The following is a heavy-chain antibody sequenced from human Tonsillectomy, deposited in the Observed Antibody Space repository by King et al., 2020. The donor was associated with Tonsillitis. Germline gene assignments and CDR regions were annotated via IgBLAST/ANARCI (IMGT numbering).Heavy chain of an antibody. CDR2: ISAYNGNT. D-gene: IGHD6-13*01. V-gene: IGHV1-18*01. CDR1: GYTFTNYG. Sequence: QLVQSGVEVKKPGASVKVSCKASGYTFTNYGISWVRQAPGQGLEWMGWISAYNGNTDYAQKLQGRVTMTTDTSTSTAYMELRSLRYDDTAVYYCARGRGLYSRGDAADIWGQGTLVTVSS. CDR3: ARGRGLYSRGDAADI. J-gene: IGHJ3*02.